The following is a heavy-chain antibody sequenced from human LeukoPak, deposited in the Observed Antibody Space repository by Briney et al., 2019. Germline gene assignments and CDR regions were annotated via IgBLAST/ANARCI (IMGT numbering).Heavy chain of an antibody. CDR2: IYYSGST. V-gene: IGHV4-59*08. CDR3: VAYGGFRAFDI. Sequence: SETLSLTCTVSGGSISSYYWSWVRQPPGKGLEWIGYIYYSGSTNYNPSLKSRLTISLDTSKRQFSLKLSSVTAADTAVYYCVAYGGFRAFDIWGQGAMVAVS. J-gene: IGHJ3*02. D-gene: IGHD4-17*01. CDR1: GGSISSYY.